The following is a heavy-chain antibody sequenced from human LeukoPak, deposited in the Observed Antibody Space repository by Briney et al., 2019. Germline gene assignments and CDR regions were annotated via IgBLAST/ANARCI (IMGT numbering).Heavy chain of an antibody. V-gene: IGHV1-2*02. Sequence: GASVTVSCKASGGTFSSYAISWVRQAPGQGLEWMGWINPNSGGTNYAQKFQGRVTMTRDTSISTAYMELSRLRSDDTAVYYCARVAGQSYSSSWLDYWGQGTLVTVSS. CDR3: ARVAGQSYSSSWLDY. CDR1: GGTFSSYA. CDR2: INPNSGGT. D-gene: IGHD6-13*01. J-gene: IGHJ4*02.